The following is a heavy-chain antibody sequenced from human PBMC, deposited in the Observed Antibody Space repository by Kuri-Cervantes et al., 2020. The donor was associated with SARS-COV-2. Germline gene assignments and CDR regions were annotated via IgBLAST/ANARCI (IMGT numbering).Heavy chain of an antibody. CDR1: GGSISSSSYY. Sequence: GSLRLSCTVSGGSISSSSYYWGWIRQPPGKGLEWIGSIYYSGSTYYNPSLKSRVTISVDTSKNQFSLKLSSVTAADTAVYYCASRNDMLTFGGVIVMGFDYWAREPWSPSPQ. CDR2: IYYSGST. J-gene: IGHJ4*02. D-gene: IGHD3-16*02. V-gene: IGHV4-39*01. CDR3: ASRNDMLTFGGVIVMGFDY.